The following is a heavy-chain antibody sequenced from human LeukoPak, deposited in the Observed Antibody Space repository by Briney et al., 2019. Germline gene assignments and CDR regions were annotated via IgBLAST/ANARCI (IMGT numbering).Heavy chain of an antibody. J-gene: IGHJ4*02. Sequence: PGGSLRLSCVASGFTFSSYEMNWVRQTPGKGLEWVSYISSSGFTMYYADSVEGRFTISRDNARNSLYLQMNSLRAEDTAVYYCARILTYYYDSSGYYWDYWGQGTLVTVSS. CDR2: ISSSGFTM. V-gene: IGHV3-48*03. CDR1: GFTFSSYE. CDR3: ARILTYYYDSSGYYWDY. D-gene: IGHD3-22*01.